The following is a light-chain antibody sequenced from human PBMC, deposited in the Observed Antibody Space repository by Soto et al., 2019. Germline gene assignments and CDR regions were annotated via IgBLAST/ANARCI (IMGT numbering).Light chain of an antibody. CDR2: GAF. V-gene: IGKV3-15*01. CDR1: QSVGRS. CDR3: QHYIYWPIT. J-gene: IGKJ5*01. Sequence: IVMTQSPATLSVSPGERATLSCRASQSVGRSFAWYQQKPGQTPRLLIYGAFTRASGIPARFNGSGSGTEFTLTINSLQSEDFGVYYRQHYIYWPITFGQGTRLEIK.